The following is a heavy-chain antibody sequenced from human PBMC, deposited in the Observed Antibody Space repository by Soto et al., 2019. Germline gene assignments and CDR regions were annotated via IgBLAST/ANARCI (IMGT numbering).Heavy chain of an antibody. V-gene: IGHV3-23*01. D-gene: IGHD2-15*01. J-gene: IGHJ3*02. Sequence: GGSLRLSCAASGFIFSDYAMSWVRQAPGKGLEWVAGMGGANGDTYYAESVRGRFAFSRDNSKSTLFLQLNSLRAEDTAVYFCAKDGVDHNSVWDPFDIWGQGTLVTVSS. CDR1: GFIFSDYA. CDR2: MGGANGDT. CDR3: AKDGVDHNSVWDPFDI.